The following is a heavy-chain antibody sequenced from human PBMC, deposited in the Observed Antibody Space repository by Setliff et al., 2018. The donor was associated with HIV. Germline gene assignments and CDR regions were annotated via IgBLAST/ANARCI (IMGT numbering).Heavy chain of an antibody. CDR3: AKHLSPGSGWYSKARGMDV. CDR1: GYTFSNYC. D-gene: IGHD6-19*01. J-gene: IGHJ6*02. Sequence: GESLKISCKDSGYTFSNYCIAWVRQMPGKGLEWMGIIYPGNSDTTYSPSFQGQVTISADKSISTAYLQWSSLKASDAAMYYCAKHLSPGSGWYSKARGMDVWGQGTTVTVSS. V-gene: IGHV5-51*01. CDR2: IYPGNSDT.